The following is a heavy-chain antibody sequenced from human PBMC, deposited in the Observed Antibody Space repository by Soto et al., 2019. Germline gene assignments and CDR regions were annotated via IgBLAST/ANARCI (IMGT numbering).Heavy chain of an antibody. V-gene: IGHV3-66*01. CDR1: GFTVSSNY. J-gene: IGHJ6*02. Sequence: PGGSLRLSCAASGFTVSSNYMSWVRQAPGKGLEWVSVIYSGGSTYYADSVKGRFTISRDNSKNTLYLQMNSLRAEDTAVYYCARVRIQPYYYGMDVWGQGTTVTVSS. D-gene: IGHD5-18*01. CDR3: ARVRIQPYYYGMDV. CDR2: IYSGGST.